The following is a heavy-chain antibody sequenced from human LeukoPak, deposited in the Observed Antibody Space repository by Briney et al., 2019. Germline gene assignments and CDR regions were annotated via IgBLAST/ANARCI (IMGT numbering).Heavy chain of an antibody. V-gene: IGHV4-39*01. CDR3: ARHLTVVTAAIVPPHFDY. CDR2: IYYSGST. Sequence: PSETLSLTCTVSGGSISSSSYYWGWIRQPPGKGLEWIGSIYYSGSTYYNPSLKSRVTISVDTSKNQFSLKLSSVTAADTAVYYRARHLTVVTAAIVPPHFDYWGQGTLVTVSS. CDR1: GGSISSSSYY. D-gene: IGHD2-2*01. J-gene: IGHJ4*02.